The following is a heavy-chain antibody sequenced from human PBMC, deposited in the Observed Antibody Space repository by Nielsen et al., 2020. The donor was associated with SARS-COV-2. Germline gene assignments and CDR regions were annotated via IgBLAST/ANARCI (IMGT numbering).Heavy chain of an antibody. J-gene: IGHJ4*02. Sequence: ETLSLTCTVSGGSISSSSYYWGWIRQPPGKGLEWIGSIYYSGSTYYNPSLKSRVTISVDTSKNQFSLKLSSVTAADTAVYYCARCPIAVAADYWGQGTLVTVSS. V-gene: IGHV4-39*01. D-gene: IGHD6-19*01. CDR2: IYYSGST. CDR1: GGSISSSSYY. CDR3: ARCPIAVAADY.